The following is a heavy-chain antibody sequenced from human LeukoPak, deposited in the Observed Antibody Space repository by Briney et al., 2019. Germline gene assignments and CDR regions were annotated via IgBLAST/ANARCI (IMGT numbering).Heavy chain of an antibody. V-gene: IGHV4-59*01. CDR3: ARSDTYGGVIAFDAFDI. J-gene: IGHJ3*02. CDR1: GGSISNYY. CDR2: IFYNGNT. D-gene: IGHD3-16*02. Sequence: SETLSLTCTGSGGSISNYYWSWLRQFPGKALEWVGYIFYNGNTNYSPSLKSRVTVSLDTSKNQFSLELNSVTAADTAIYYCARSDTYGGVIAFDAFDIWGPGAMVTVSS.